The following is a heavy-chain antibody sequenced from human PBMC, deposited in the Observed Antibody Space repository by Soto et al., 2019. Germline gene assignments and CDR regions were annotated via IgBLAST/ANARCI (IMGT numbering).Heavy chain of an antibody. CDR2: ISLYSDGT. V-gene: IGHV1-18*01. CDR3: ARVVPGAEAWXXP. D-gene: IGHD2-2*01. Sequence: QVQLVQSGGEVKRPGASVKVSCKTSGYTFSNYGITWVRQAPGQPLEWLGWISLYSDGTNYAQKFQGRVSMTTDTSTTTAYMELRSLRSDXXXXXYCARVVPGAEAWXXPWGQGTXVXXSS. J-gene: IGHJ5*02. CDR1: GYTFSNYG.